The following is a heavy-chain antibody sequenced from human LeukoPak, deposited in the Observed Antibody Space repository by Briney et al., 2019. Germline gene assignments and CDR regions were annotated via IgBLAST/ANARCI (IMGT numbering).Heavy chain of an antibody. D-gene: IGHD3-10*01. CDR3: ATRPNYYGSGSFDY. CDR2: FDPEDGET. Sequence: ASVKVSCKVSGYTLTELSMHWVRQAPGKGLEWMGGFDPEDGETIYAQKFQGRVTMTEDTSTDTAYMELSSLRSEDTAVYYCATRPNYYGSGSFDYWGQGTLVTVSS. V-gene: IGHV1-24*01. J-gene: IGHJ4*02. CDR1: GYTLTELS.